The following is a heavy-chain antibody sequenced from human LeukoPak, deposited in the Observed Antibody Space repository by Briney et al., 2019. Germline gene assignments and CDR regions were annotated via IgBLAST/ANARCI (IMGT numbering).Heavy chain of an antibody. Sequence: SETLSLTCAVYGGSFSGYYWSWIRQPPGKGLEWIGEINHSGSTNYNPSLKSRVTISVDTSKNQFSLKLSSVTAADTAVYYCARGGDFWSGYYYRYWGQGTLVTVSS. V-gene: IGHV4-34*01. CDR3: ARGGDFWSGYYYRY. CDR2: INHSGST. J-gene: IGHJ4*02. CDR1: GGSFSGYY. D-gene: IGHD3-3*01.